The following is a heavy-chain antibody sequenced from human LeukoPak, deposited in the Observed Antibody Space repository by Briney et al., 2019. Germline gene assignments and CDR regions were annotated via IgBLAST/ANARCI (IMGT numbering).Heavy chain of an antibody. CDR1: GGSISTYY. CDR2: IYYSETT. Sequence: PSETLSLTCTVSGGSISTYYWSWIRQPPEKGPEWIGYIYYSETTNYNPSLKSRVTISVDTSKNQFSLNLSSVTAADTAVYYCARHSGSYWYWGQGTLVTVSS. D-gene: IGHD1-26*01. J-gene: IGHJ4*02. V-gene: IGHV4-59*08. CDR3: ARHSGSYWY.